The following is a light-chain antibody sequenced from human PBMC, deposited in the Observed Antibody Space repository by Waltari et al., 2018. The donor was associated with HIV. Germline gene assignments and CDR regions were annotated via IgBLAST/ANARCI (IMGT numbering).Light chain of an antibody. CDR3: VAWDDSLRGVL. J-gene: IGLJ2*01. CDR2: RNN. CDR1: TSNIGSNY. Sequence: SVLTQPPSASGTPGQRVTISCSGSTSNIGSNYVFWYQHSPGTAPKLLIHRNNERPSGVPDRFSGSPSGTSASLAISGLRSEDEADYYCVAWDDSLRGVLFGGGTKVAVL. V-gene: IGLV1-47*01.